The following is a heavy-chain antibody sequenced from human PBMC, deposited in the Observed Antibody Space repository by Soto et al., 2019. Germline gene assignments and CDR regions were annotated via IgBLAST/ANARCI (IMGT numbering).Heavy chain of an antibody. CDR2: ISGSSSSI. CDR3: ATGPIYSNIDN. Sequence: GGSLRLSCAASGLPFSTSFMNWVRQAPGKGLEWVSYISGSSSSIFYADSVKGRFTVSRDNAMNSLFLQMNNLRDEDSAVYYCATGPIYSNIDNWGQGTQVTVSS. CDR1: GLPFSTSF. D-gene: IGHD2-15*01. J-gene: IGHJ4*02. V-gene: IGHV3-48*02.